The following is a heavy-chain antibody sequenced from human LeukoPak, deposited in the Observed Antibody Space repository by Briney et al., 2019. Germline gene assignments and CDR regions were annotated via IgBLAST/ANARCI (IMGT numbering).Heavy chain of an antibody. V-gene: IGHV4-59*01. Sequence: SETLSLTCTVSGGSISSYYWSWIRQPPGKGLEWIGYIYYSGSTNYNPSLKSRVTISVDTSRSQFSLKLSSVTAADTAVYYCARAGDYGDYVDYFDYWGQGTLVTVSS. CDR3: ARAGDYGDYVDYFDY. CDR1: GGSISSYY. J-gene: IGHJ4*02. D-gene: IGHD4-17*01. CDR2: IYYSGST.